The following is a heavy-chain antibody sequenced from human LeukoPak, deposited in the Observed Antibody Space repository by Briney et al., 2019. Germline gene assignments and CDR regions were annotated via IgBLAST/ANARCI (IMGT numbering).Heavy chain of an antibody. Sequence: HGESLKISCKGSGYSFTSYWIGRVRQMPGKGLEWMGIIYPGDSDTRYSPSFQGQVTISADKSISTAYLQWSSLKASDTAMYYCARRTTVTTLNFDYWGQGTLVTVSS. D-gene: IGHD4-17*01. CDR3: ARRTTVTTLNFDY. V-gene: IGHV5-51*01. J-gene: IGHJ4*02. CDR1: GYSFTSYW. CDR2: IYPGDSDT.